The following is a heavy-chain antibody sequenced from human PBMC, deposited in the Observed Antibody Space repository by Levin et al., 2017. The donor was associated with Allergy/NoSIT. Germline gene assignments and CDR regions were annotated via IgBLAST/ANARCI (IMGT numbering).Heavy chain of an antibody. CDR3: ARIWFGEFRDVFDI. D-gene: IGHD3-10*01. CDR2: ISHSGST. J-gene: IGHJ3*02. Sequence: PSETLSLTCGVHGSFSGYYWSWIRQPPGKGLEWIGEISHSGSTNYNASLKSRVTISVDTSKNQFSLRLSSVTAADTAVYYCARIWFGEFRDVFDIWGQGKMVTVSS. V-gene: IGHV4-34*01. CDR1: GSFSGYY.